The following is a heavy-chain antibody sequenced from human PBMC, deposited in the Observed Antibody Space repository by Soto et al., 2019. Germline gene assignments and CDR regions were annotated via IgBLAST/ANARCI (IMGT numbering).Heavy chain of an antibody. Sequence: GGSLRLSCAASGFTFSSYGMHWVRQAPGKGLEWVAVISYDGSNKYYADSVKGRFTISRDNSKNTLYLQMNSLRAEDTAVYYCAKGACSSTSCTAFVGGLDYWGQGTLVTVSS. V-gene: IGHV3-30*18. CDR1: GFTFSSYG. J-gene: IGHJ4*02. D-gene: IGHD2-2*01. CDR3: AKGACSSTSCTAFVGGLDY. CDR2: ISYDGSNK.